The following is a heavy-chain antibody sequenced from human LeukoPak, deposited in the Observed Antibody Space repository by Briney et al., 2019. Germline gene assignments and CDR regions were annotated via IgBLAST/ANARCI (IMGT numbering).Heavy chain of an antibody. CDR1: GFTFSSYG. CDR3: AKDALKKIVGAKNYYYMDV. J-gene: IGHJ6*03. CDR2: IRYDGSNK. D-gene: IGHD1-26*01. V-gene: IGHV3-30*02. Sequence: PWGSLRLSCAASGFTFSSYGMHWVRQAPGKGLEWVAFIRYDGSNKYYADSVKGRFTISRDNSKNTLYLQMNSLRAEDTAVYYCAKDALKKIVGAKNYYYMDVWGKGTTVTVSS.